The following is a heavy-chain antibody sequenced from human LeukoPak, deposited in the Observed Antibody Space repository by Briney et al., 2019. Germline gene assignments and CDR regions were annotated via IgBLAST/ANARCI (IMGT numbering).Heavy chain of an antibody. CDR2: IKPNSGGT. D-gene: IGHD4-17*01. J-gene: IGHJ6*02. Sequence: ASLTVSCKASGYTVTDYYIHWVRQAPGQGLEWIGWIKPNSGGTISAEKFQGRVTMTRDTSIITVYMELRRLRSDDTAVYYCASHYGRDFYYYGMDVWGPGTTITVSS. V-gene: IGHV1-2*02. CDR3: ASHYGRDFYYYGMDV. CDR1: GYTVTDYY.